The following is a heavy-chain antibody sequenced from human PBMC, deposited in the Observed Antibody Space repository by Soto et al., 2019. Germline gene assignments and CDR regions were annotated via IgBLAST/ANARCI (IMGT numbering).Heavy chain of an antibody. CDR1: GFSLSTSGVG. CDR3: AHRPSYCSGGSCYSGFDY. Sequence: QITLKESGPTLVKPTQTLTLTCTFSGFSLSTSGVGVGWIHQPPREALEWLALIYWDDDKRYSPSLKSRLTITKDTSKNQVVLTMTNMDPVDTATYYCAHRPSYCSGGSCYSGFDYWGQGTLVTVSS. D-gene: IGHD2-15*01. V-gene: IGHV2-5*02. CDR2: IYWDDDK. J-gene: IGHJ4*02.